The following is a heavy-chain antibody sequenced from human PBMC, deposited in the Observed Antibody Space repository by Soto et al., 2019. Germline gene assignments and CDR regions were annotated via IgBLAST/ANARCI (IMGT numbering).Heavy chain of an antibody. CDR2: IKQEGSEK. V-gene: IGHV3-7*05. CDR3: ARRASGWFNARGMDV. D-gene: IGHD6-19*01. Sequence: EVQLVESGGGLVQPGGFLRLSCAASGFTFSSYWMSWDRQAPGKGLEWVANIKQEGSEKYSVDSVKGRSTISRDNAKNPRYLQMNRRRAEGTAVYYCARRASGWFNARGMDVWGQGNTVTVSS. CDR1: GFTFSSYW. J-gene: IGHJ6*02.